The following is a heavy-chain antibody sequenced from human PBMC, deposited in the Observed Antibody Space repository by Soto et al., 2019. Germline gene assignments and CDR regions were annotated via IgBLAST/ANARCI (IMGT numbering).Heavy chain of an antibody. CDR1: GYTFTSYG. J-gene: IGHJ6*02. Sequence: ASLKVSCKASGYTFTSYGISWVRQAPGQGLEWMGWISAYNGNTNYAQKLQGRVTMTTDTSTSTAYMELRSLRSDDTAVYYCARGEFSSGWISHYGMDVWGQGTTVTVSS. V-gene: IGHV1-18*01. D-gene: IGHD6-19*01. CDR3: ARGEFSSGWISHYGMDV. CDR2: ISAYNGNT.